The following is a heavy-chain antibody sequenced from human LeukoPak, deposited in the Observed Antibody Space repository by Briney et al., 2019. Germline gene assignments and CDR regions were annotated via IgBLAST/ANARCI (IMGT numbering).Heavy chain of an antibody. Sequence: GGSLRFSCAASGFTFSDYYMDWVRQAPGKGLEWVSVIYSGGSTYYADSVKGRFTISRDNSKNTLYLQMNSLRAEDTAVYYCARARASMTIFGVVRSPFDPWGQGTLVTVSS. J-gene: IGHJ5*02. CDR3: ARARASMTIFGVVRSPFDP. D-gene: IGHD3-3*01. CDR1: GFTFSDYY. V-gene: IGHV3-53*01. CDR2: IYSGGST.